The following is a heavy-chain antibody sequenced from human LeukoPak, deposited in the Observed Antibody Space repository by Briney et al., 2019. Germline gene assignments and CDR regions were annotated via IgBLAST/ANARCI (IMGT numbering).Heavy chain of an antibody. CDR1: GFTFSSYA. CDR2: ISGSGGST. Sequence: TGGSLRLSCAASGFTFSSYAMSWVRQAPGKGLEWVSAISGSGGSTYYADSVKGRFTISRDNSKNTLYLQMNSLRAEDTAVYYCARPTLTPDGDYLGYWGQGTLVTVSS. J-gene: IGHJ4*02. D-gene: IGHD4-17*01. V-gene: IGHV3-23*01. CDR3: ARPTLTPDGDYLGY.